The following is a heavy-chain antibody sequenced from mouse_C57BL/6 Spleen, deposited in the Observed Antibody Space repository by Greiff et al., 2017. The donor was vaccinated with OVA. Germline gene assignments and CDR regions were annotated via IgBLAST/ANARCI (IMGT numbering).Heavy chain of an antibody. D-gene: IGHD1-1*01. Sequence: QVQLKESGPGLVQPSQSLSITCTVSGFSFTSYGVHWVRQSPGKGLEWLGVIWSGGSTDYNAAFISRLSISKDNYKSQVFFKMNSLQAEDTAIYYCARTATVVGGAMDYWGQGTSVTVSS. CDR2: IWSGGST. CDR1: GFSFTSYG. V-gene: IGHV2-2*01. J-gene: IGHJ4*01. CDR3: ARTATVVGGAMDY.